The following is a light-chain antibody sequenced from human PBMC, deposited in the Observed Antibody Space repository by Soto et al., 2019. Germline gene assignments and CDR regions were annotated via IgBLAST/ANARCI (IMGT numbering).Light chain of an antibody. CDR3: PQSNSYKWT. Sequence: DIQMTQYPSTPSASVGNRCTIACRASQSISSWLAWYQQKPAKAPNLLIYDASNLESGVPTRLSGSRAGTEFTLTISSLQPDDFATYYCPQSNSYKWTFGQGTKVDI. CDR1: QSISSW. J-gene: IGKJ1*01. V-gene: IGKV1-5*01. CDR2: DAS.